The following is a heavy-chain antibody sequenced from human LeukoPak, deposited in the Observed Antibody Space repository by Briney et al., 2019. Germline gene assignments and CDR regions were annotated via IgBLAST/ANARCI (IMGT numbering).Heavy chain of an antibody. D-gene: IGHD3-10*01. Sequence: ASVKGSCKASGYQFISYTMSWVRQAPGQGLEWMGWINTKTANPTYAQDFTGRFVFSLDTSVSTAYLQLSGLKAGDTAVYYCARVAGFGERGMDVWGQGTTVTVSS. CDR1: GYQFISYT. CDR2: INTKTANP. V-gene: IGHV7-4-1*02. J-gene: IGHJ6*02. CDR3: ARVAGFGERGMDV.